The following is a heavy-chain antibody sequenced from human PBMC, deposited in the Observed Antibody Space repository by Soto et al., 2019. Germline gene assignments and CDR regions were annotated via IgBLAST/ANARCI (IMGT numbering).Heavy chain of an antibody. J-gene: IGHJ6*02. CDR3: SRRSAVREIYYYGMDV. Sequence: SETLSLTCTVSGGSISSGGYYWVWIRQPPGKGLEWIGSIYYSGSTYYNPSLKSRVTISVDTSKNQFSLKLSSVTAADTAVYYCSRRSAVREIYYYGMDVWGQGTTVTVSS. D-gene: IGHD6-6*01. CDR2: IYYSGST. V-gene: IGHV4-39*01. CDR1: GGSISSGGYY.